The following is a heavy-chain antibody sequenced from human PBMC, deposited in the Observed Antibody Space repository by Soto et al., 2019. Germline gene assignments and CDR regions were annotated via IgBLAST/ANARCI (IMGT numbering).Heavy chain of an antibody. CDR1: GYTFTTYG. CDR3: DRGRYLDY. J-gene: IGHJ4*02. Sequence: QVHLVQSGAGVKKPGASVKVSCKASGYTFTTYGIAWVRQAPGQGLEWMGWISAYNANTDYAQRLQGSVTITTGTSTSTAHMELRSLRSADTAVYYCDRGRYLDYWGQGTLVTGSS. D-gene: IGHD1-26*01. CDR2: ISAYNANT. V-gene: IGHV1-18*01.